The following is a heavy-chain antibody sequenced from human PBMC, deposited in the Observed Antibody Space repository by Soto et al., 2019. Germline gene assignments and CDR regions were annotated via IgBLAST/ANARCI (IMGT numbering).Heavy chain of an antibody. CDR1: GGSISSYY. D-gene: IGHD6-6*01. J-gene: IGHJ6*02. CDR3: ARELLAARNYGMDV. Sequence: KPSETLSLTCTVSGGSISSYYWSWIRQPAGKGLEWIGRIYTSGSTNYNPSLKSRVTMSVDTSKNQFSLKLSSVTAADTAVYYCARELLAARNYGMDVWGQGTTVTVSS. V-gene: IGHV4-4*07. CDR2: IYTSGST.